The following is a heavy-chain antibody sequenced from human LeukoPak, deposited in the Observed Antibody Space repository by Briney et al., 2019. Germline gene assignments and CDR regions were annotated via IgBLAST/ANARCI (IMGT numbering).Heavy chain of an antibody. CDR2: MWYDGSNE. D-gene: IGHD5-18*01. V-gene: IGHV3-33*01. J-gene: IGHJ4*02. CDR1: GFTFSNYA. Sequence: GGSLRLSCAASGFTFSNYAMHWVRQAPGKGLEWVAVMWYDGSNEYYTDSVKGRFTISRDNSKNTLYLQMNSLRAEDTAVYYCARAGGYSFGPGGYWGQGTLVIVSS. CDR3: ARAGGYSFGPGGY.